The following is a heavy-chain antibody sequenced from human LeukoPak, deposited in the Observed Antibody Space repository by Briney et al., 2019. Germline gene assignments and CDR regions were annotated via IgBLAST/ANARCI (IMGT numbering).Heavy chain of an antibody. V-gene: IGHV3-21*01. J-gene: IGHJ4*02. CDR1: GFPFSSYS. CDR3: ARGLRIAVAGNIDY. Sequence: PGGSLRLSCAASGFPFSSYSMNWVRQAPGKGLEWVSSISSSGDYISYADSVTGRFTISRDNAKKSLYLQMNILRAEDTAVYYCARGLRIAVAGNIDYWGQGTLVTVSS. CDR2: ISSSGDYI. D-gene: IGHD6-19*01.